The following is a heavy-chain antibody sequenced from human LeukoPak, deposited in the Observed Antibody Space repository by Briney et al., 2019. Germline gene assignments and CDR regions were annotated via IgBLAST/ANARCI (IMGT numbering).Heavy chain of an antibody. CDR1: GGSISSYY. Sequence: PSETLSLTCTVSGGSISSYYWSWIPQPPGKGLEWIGFIYYSGSTNHNPSLKSRVTISVDTSKNQFSLKLSSVTAADTAVYYCARPSLDYGGIDAFDFWGQGTLVTVSS. J-gene: IGHJ3*01. CDR3: ARPSLDYGGIDAFDF. V-gene: IGHV4-59*08. D-gene: IGHD4-23*01. CDR2: IYYSGST.